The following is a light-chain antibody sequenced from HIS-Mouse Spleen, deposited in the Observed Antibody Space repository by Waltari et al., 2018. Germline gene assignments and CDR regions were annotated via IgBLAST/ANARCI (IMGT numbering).Light chain of an antibody. CDR2: DAS. CDR1: QDTSNY. Sequence: DIQMTQSPSSLSASVGDRVNITCQASQDTSNYLNWYQRKPGKAPKLLIYDASNLETGVPSRFSGSGSGTDFTFTISSLQPEDIATYYCQQYDNLPPFTFGQGTKLEIK. CDR3: QQYDNLPPFT. J-gene: IGKJ2*01. V-gene: IGKV1-33*01.